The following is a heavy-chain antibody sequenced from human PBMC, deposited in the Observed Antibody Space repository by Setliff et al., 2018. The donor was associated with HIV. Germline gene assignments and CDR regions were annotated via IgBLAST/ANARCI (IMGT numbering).Heavy chain of an antibody. D-gene: IGHD4-17*01. CDR1: GGSFSGYY. CDR2: INHSGDT. V-gene: IGHV4-34*01. J-gene: IGHJ4*02. Sequence: SETLSLTCAVYGGSFSGYYWSWIRQPPGKGLEWIGEINHSGDTNYNPSLKSRVTISVDTSQNQFSLKLSSVTAADTAIYYCARRIYGNNPYFDYWSQGTLVTVSS. CDR3: ARRIYGNNPYFDY.